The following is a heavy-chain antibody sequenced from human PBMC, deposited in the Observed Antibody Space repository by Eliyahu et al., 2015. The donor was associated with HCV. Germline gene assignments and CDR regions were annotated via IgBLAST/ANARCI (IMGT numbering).Heavy chain of an antibody. Sequence: QLQLQESGPGLVKPSETLPLTCTVSGGSISTSSYYWGWIRQPPGKGLEWIGSIYYSGNTYYNPSLKSRVTISVDTSKNQFSLKLTSVTAADTAVYYCGRDSGNQGLNCFDPWGQGTLVTVSS. CDR2: IYYSGNT. CDR3: GRDSGNQGLNCFDP. D-gene: IGHD4-23*01. V-gene: IGHV4-39*07. J-gene: IGHJ5*02. CDR1: GGSISTSSYY.